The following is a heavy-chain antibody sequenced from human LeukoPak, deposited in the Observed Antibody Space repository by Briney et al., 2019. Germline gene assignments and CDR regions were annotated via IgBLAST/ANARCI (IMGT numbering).Heavy chain of an antibody. Sequence: PSETLSLTCTVSGGSISSSSYYWGWIRQPPGKGLEWIGSIYYSGSTYYNPSLKSRVTISVDTSKNQFSLKLSSVTAADTAVYYCARQHDFWSGYYLDYWGQGTLVTVSS. CDR2: IYYSGST. V-gene: IGHV4-39*01. CDR1: GGSISSSSYY. J-gene: IGHJ4*02. D-gene: IGHD3-3*01. CDR3: ARQHDFWSGYYLDY.